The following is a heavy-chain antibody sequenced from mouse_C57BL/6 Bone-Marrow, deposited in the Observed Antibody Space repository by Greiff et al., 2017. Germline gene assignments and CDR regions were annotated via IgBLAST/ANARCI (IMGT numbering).Heavy chain of an antibody. Sequence: VQLQQSGAELVRPGASVKLSCTASGFNIKDDYMHWVKQRPEQGLEWIGWIDPENGDTEYASKFQGKATITADTSSNTAYLQLSSLTSEDTAVYYCTPPNGDYFDYWGQGTTLTVSS. V-gene: IGHV14-4*01. CDR1: GFNIKDDY. J-gene: IGHJ2*01. CDR3: TPPNGDYFDY. CDR2: IDPENGDT.